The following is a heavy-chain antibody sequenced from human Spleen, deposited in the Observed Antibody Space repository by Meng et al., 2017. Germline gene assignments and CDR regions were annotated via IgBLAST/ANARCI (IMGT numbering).Heavy chain of an antibody. CDR2: IHYSGST. Sequence: SETLSLTCTVSGGSISTYYWSWIRQPPGKGLEWIGYIHYSGSTNYNPSLKSRVTISGDTSKNQFSLKLSSVTAADTAVYYCARVLGSGYQDSWGQGTLVTVSS. CDR1: GGSISTYY. CDR3: ARVLGSGYQDS. J-gene: IGHJ4*02. D-gene: IGHD3-22*01. V-gene: IGHV4-59*12.